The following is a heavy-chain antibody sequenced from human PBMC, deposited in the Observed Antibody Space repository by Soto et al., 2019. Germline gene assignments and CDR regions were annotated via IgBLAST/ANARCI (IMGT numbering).Heavy chain of an antibody. CDR3: ARGVPYYDILTGYYFRGMDV. CDR2: MNPNSGNT. V-gene: IGHV1-8*01. CDR1: GYTFTSYD. D-gene: IGHD3-9*01. J-gene: IGHJ6*02. Sequence: ASVKVSCKASGYTFTSYDINWVRQATGQGREWMGWMNPNSGNTGYAQKFQGRVTMTRNTSISTAYMELSSLRSEDTAVYYCARGVPYYDILTGYYFRGMDVWGQGTTVTVSS.